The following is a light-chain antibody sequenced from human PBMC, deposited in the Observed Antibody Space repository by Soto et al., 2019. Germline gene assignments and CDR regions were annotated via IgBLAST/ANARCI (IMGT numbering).Light chain of an antibody. Sequence: DIQMTQSPSSLSASVGDRVTITCRASQSISTYLIWYQQKPGKAPKILIYVASSLESGVPSRFSGSGSGTDITLTISSLQPEDFATYYCQQSYSNPRTFGQGTKLEIK. J-gene: IGKJ2*01. CDR1: QSISTY. CDR2: VAS. V-gene: IGKV1-39*01. CDR3: QQSYSNPRT.